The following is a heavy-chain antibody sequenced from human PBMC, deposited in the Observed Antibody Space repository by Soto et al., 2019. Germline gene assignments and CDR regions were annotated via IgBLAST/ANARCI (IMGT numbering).Heavy chain of an antibody. CDR2: ISYDGSNK. Sequence: GESLKISCVASGFTFSSYGMHWVRQAPGKGLEWVAVISYDGSNKYYADSVKGRFTISRDNSKNTLYLQMNSRRAEDTAVYYCAKDLVRGYSYGNSYYYYGMDVWGQGTTVTVSS. V-gene: IGHV3-30*18. CDR1: GFTFSSYG. J-gene: IGHJ6*02. D-gene: IGHD5-18*01. CDR3: AKDLVRGYSYGNSYYYYGMDV.